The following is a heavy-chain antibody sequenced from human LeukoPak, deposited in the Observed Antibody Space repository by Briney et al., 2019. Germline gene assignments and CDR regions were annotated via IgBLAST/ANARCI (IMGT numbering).Heavy chain of an antibody. J-gene: IGHJ4*02. CDR1: GFTFSSHG. V-gene: IGHV3-33*06. CDR3: AKDQRPLFWSGYQGGSDY. CDR2: IWYDGSRT. D-gene: IGHD3-3*01. Sequence: GGSLRLSCAASGFTFSSHGMQWVRQAPGKGLEWVALIWYDGSRTNYVDSVKGRFTISRDNSKNTLYLQMNSLRAEDTAVYYCAKDQRPLFWSGYQGGSDYWGQGTLVTVSS.